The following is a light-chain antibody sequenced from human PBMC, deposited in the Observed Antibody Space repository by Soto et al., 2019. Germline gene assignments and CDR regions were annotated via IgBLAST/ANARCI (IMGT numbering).Light chain of an antibody. V-gene: IGKV2-28*01. CDR3: MQALQTPLT. Sequence: DIVMTQSPLSLPVTPGEAASISCRSSQSLQHSNRYNYLDWYLQKPGQSPQLLIYLGSNRASGVPDRFSGSGSGTDFTLKISRVEAEDVGVYYCMQALQTPLTFGGGTKVDI. CDR1: QSLQHSNRYNY. J-gene: IGKJ4*01. CDR2: LGS.